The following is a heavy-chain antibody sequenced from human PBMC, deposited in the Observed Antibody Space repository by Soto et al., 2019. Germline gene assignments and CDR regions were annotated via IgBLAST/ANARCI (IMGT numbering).Heavy chain of an antibody. V-gene: IGHV1-18*01. CDR2: ISAYNGNT. J-gene: IGHJ4*02. CDR3: ARVTPPTYYDFWSGYYWLDY. CDR1: GYTFTSYG. Sequence: ASVKVSCKDSGYTFTSYGISWVRQAPGQGLEWMGWISAYNGNTNYAQKLQGRVTMTTDTSTSTAYMELRSLRSDDTAVYYCARVTPPTYYDFWSGYYWLDYWGQGTLVTVSS. D-gene: IGHD3-3*01.